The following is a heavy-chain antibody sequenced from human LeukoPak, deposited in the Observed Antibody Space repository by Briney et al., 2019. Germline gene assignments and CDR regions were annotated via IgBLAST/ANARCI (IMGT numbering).Heavy chain of an antibody. CDR1: GFTFSSYS. CDR3: ARVSYDILTGYSYIDY. D-gene: IGHD3-9*01. J-gene: IGHJ4*02. V-gene: IGHV3-21*01. Sequence: GGSLRLSCAASGFTFSSYSMNWVRQAPGKGLEWVSSIRSSSSYIYYADSVKGRFTISRDNAKNSLYLQMNSLRAEDTAVYYCARVSYDILTGYSYIDYWGQGTLVTVSS. CDR2: IRSSSSYI.